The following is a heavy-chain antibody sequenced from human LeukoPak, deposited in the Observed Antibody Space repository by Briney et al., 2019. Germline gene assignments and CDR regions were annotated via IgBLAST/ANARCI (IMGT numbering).Heavy chain of an antibody. J-gene: IGHJ4*02. CDR1: GFTFSNYG. CDR3: ARGLYYYDSSGYPD. Sequence: PGGSLRLSCAASGFTFSNYGMHWVRQAPGKGLEWVAFIRYDGSNEYYADSVKGRFTISRDNSKNTLYLQMNSLRTEDTAVYYCARGLYYYDSSGYPDWGRGTLVTVSS. V-gene: IGHV3-30*02. CDR2: IRYDGSNE. D-gene: IGHD3-22*01.